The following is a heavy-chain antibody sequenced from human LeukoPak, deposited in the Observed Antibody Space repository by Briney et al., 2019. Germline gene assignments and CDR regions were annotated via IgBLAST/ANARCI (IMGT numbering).Heavy chain of an antibody. CDR3: AKDAGEFDY. V-gene: IGHV3-30*02. J-gene: IGHJ4*02. Sequence: GGSLRLSCAASGFTFSSYGMRWVRQAPGKGLEWVAFIWYDGSNKYYADSVTGPITISRDNSKNTLYLQMNSLRAEDTAVYYCAKDAGEFDYWGQGTLVTVSS. D-gene: IGHD7-27*01. CDR2: IWYDGSNK. CDR1: GFTFSSYG.